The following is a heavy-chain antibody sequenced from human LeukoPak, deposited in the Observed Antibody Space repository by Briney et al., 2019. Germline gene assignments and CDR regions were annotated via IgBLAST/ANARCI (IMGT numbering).Heavy chain of an antibody. CDR1: GGSFSAYY. D-gene: IGHD5-18*01. J-gene: IGHJ6*03. CDR2: IYYSGST. Sequence: SETLSLTCAVYGGSFSAYYWGWIRQPPGKGLEWIGGIYYSGSTYYNTSLKSRVTISVDTSKNQFSLKLSSVTAADTAVYYCARDRTAMVYHMDVWGKGTTVTVSS. CDR3: ARDRTAMVYHMDV. V-gene: IGHV4-34*01.